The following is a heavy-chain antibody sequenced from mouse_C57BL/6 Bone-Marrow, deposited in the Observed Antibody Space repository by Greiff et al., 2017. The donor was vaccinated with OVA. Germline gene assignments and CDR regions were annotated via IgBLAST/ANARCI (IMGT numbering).Heavy chain of an antibody. D-gene: IGHD2-1*01. Sequence: DVKLVESGPGLVKSSQSLSLTCSVTGYSITSGYYWNWIRQFPGNKLEWMGYISYDGSNNYNPSLKNRISITRDTSKNQFFLKLNSVTTEDTATYYCARDLLWPYFDDWGQGTTLTVSS. CDR1: GYSITSGYY. CDR2: ISYDGSN. V-gene: IGHV3-6*01. J-gene: IGHJ2*01. CDR3: ARDLLWPYFDD.